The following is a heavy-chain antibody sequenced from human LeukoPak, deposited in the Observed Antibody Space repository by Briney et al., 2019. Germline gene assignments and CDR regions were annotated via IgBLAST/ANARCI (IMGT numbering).Heavy chain of an antibody. CDR2: IYYSGST. Sequence: GSLRLSCAASGFTFSSSAMSWIRQPPGKGLEWIGSIYYSGSTYYNPSLKSRVTISVDTSKNQFSLKLSSVTAADTAVYYCARGITIFGVVPFDYWGQGTLVTVSS. J-gene: IGHJ4*02. CDR3: ARGITIFGVVPFDY. CDR1: GFTFSSSA. D-gene: IGHD3-3*01. V-gene: IGHV4-39*07.